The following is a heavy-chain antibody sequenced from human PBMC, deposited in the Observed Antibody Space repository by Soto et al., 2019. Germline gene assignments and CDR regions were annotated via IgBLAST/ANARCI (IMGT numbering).Heavy chain of an antibody. CDR2: IKQDGSEK. CDR1: GFPFISYW. CDR3: ARVTGRQSPYFAY. Sequence: VGSLRLSCAASGFPFISYWISWVRQAPGKGLEWVANIKQDGSEKNYVDSVKGRFTISRDNAKNSLYLQMNSLTAEDTAVYYCARVTGRQSPYFAYGAQGTRVTVPQ. D-gene: IGHD3-9*01. V-gene: IGHV3-7*01. J-gene: IGHJ4*02.